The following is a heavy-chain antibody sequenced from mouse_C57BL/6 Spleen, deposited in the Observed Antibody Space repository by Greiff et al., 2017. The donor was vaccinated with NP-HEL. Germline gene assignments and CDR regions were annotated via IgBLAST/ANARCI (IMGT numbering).Heavy chain of an antibody. V-gene: IGHV1-69*01. D-gene: IGHD1-1*01. J-gene: IGHJ4*01. CDR1: GYTFTSYW. CDR2: IDPSDSYT. CDR3: ARDYCYGCMDY. Sequence: VQLQQPGAELVMPGASVKLSCKASGYTFTSYWMHWVKQRPGQGLEWIGEIDPSDSYTNYTQKFKGKSTLTVDKSSSTAYMQLSSLTSEDSAVYYCARDYCYGCMDYWGQGTSVTVSS.